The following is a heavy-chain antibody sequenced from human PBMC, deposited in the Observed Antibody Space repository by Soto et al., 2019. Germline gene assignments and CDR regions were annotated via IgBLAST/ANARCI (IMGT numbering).Heavy chain of an antibody. Sequence: KLSETLSLTCTVSGGSISSGGYYWSWIRQHPGKGLEWIGYIYYSGSTYYNPSLKSRVTISVDTSKNQFSLKLSSVTAADTAVYYCARGRDYGDLYYYYGMDVWGQGTTVTVSS. J-gene: IGHJ6*02. CDR3: ARGRDYGDLYYYYGMDV. V-gene: IGHV4-31*03. CDR1: GGSISSGGYY. CDR2: IYYSGST. D-gene: IGHD4-17*01.